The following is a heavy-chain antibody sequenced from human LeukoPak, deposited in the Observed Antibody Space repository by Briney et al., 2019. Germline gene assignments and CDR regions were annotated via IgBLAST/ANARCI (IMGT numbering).Heavy chain of an antibody. CDR2: IWYDGSNK. V-gene: IGHV3-30*02. CDR1: GFTFSSYG. CDR3: AKGRVVPAAILGY. J-gene: IGHJ4*02. D-gene: IGHD2-2*02. Sequence: GGSLRLSCAASGFTFSSYGMHWVRQAPGKGLEWVAFIWYDGSNKYYADSVKGRFTISRDNSKNTLYLQMNSLRAEDTAVYYCAKGRVVPAAILGYWGQGTLVTVPS.